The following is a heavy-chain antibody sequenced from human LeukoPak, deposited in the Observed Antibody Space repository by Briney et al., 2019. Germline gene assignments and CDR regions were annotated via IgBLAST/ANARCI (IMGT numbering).Heavy chain of an antibody. J-gene: IGHJ4*02. CDR1: GGSISSYY. CDR2: IYYSGST. V-gene: IGHV4-59*01. D-gene: IGHD6-13*01. Sequence: SETLSLTCIVSGGSISSYYWSWIRQPPGKGLGWVGYIYYSGSTNYNPSLKSRVTISVDTSKNQFSLKLSSVTAADTAVYYCARGLMMAVAGRGEFHYWGQGTLVTVSS. CDR3: ARGLMMAVAGRGEFHY.